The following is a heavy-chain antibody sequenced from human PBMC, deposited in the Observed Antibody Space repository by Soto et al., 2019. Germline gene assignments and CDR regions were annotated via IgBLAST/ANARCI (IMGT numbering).Heavy chain of an antibody. J-gene: IGHJ6*02. CDR1: GFTFTSSA. Sequence: GASVKVSCKASGFTFTSSAVQWVRQARGQRLEWIGWIVVGSGNTNYAQKFQERVTITRDMSTSTAYMELSSLRSEDTAVYYCAADARAAINYYYYRMYVWCQGTTVTVSS. V-gene: IGHV1-58*01. CDR3: AADARAAINYYYYRMYV. D-gene: IGHD2-2*02. CDR2: IVVGSGNT.